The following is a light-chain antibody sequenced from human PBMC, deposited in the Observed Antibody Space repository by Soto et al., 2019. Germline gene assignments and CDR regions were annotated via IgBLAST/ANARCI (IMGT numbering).Light chain of an antibody. V-gene: IGKV1-5*01. J-gene: IGKJ1*01. Sequence: DIQMTQSPSTLSASVGDRVTITCRASQSISSWLAWYQQKPGKAPKLLIYAASNVESGVPSRFSGSRSGTEFTLAISSLQPDDFATYYCQQYSTYPWTFGQGTKVEIK. CDR1: QSISSW. CDR2: AAS. CDR3: QQYSTYPWT.